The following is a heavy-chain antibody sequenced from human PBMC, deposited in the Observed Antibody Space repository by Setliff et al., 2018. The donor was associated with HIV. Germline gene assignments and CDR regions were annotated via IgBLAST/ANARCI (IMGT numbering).Heavy chain of an antibody. CDR2: ISVSGGST. D-gene: IGHD3-10*01. J-gene: IGHJ6*02. CDR1: GFTFSSYA. V-gene: IGHV3-23*01. Sequence: PGGSLRLSCAASGFTFSSYAMSWVRQAPGKGLEWVSSISVSGGSTYYADSVKGRFTISRDNSKNTLYLQMDSLRGEDTAVYYCARGYYGSDLQNAMDVWGQGTTVTVSS. CDR3: ARGYYGSDLQNAMDV.